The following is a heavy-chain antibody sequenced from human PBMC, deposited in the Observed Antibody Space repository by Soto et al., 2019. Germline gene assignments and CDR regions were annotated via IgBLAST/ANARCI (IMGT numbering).Heavy chain of an antibody. J-gene: IGHJ6*02. CDR2: IDPSDSYT. D-gene: IGHD3-9*01. V-gene: IGHV5-10-1*01. CDR3: ARHGTYYDILTGHYSYGMDV. CDR1: GYSFTSYL. Sequence: GESLKISCKGSGYSFTSYLISWVRQMPVKGLEWMGRIDPSDSYTNYSPSFQGHVTISDDKSISTAYLQWSSLKASDTAMYYCARHGTYYDILTGHYSYGMDVLGQGTTVTFSS.